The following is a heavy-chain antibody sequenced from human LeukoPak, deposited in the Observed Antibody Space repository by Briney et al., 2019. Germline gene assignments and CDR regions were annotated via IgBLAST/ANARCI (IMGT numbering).Heavy chain of an antibody. V-gene: IGHV4-59*01. CDR3: ANNLRIAVAGGFDY. CDR2: VYYSGST. CDR1: GGSISSYY. J-gene: IGHJ4*02. D-gene: IGHD6-19*01. Sequence: SETLSLTCTVSGGSISSYYWTWIRQSPGKGLEWIGYVYYSGSTNYNPSLESRVTISVDTSRNQFSLKLTSVTAADTAVYYCANNLRIAVAGGFDYWGQGTLVTVSS.